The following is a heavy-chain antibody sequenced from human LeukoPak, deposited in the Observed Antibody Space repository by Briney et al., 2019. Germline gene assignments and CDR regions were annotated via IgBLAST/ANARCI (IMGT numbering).Heavy chain of an antibody. D-gene: IGHD5-18*01. V-gene: IGHV1-8*01. CDR3: ARGVNSQGTAMVLFDS. CDR1: GYTFTNHD. Sequence: GASVKVSCKASGYTFTNHDINWVRQASGQGLEWMGWMNPKSGNTGYLQKFQGRVTMTRGTSMSTAFMELNSLTSEDTAVYYCARGVNSQGTAMVLFDSWGQGSLVTVSA. CDR2: MNPKSGNT. J-gene: IGHJ4*02.